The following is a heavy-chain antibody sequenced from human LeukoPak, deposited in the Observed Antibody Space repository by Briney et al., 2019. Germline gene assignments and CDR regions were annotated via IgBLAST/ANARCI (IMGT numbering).Heavy chain of an antibody. CDR2: IYYNGNT. V-gene: IGHV4-39*07. CDR1: GGSISATTYY. Sequence: SPSETLSLTCTVSGGSISATTYYWGWIRQPPGTGLEWIANIYYNGNTAYNPSLKSRATISIDTSMNQFSLRLNSVTAADTAVYYCARVGWGNAAAHPNWLDPWGQGILVTVSS. CDR3: ARVGWGNAAAHPNWLDP. D-gene: IGHD6-6*01. J-gene: IGHJ5*02.